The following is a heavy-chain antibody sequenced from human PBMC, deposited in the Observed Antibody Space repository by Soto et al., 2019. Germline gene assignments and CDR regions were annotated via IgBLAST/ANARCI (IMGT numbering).Heavy chain of an antibody. CDR2: ISEDGLTT. D-gene: IGHD3-10*01. CDR1: GFYFSVYW. CDR3: TSGPRPDSSATGTY. V-gene: IGHV3-74*01. J-gene: IGHJ4*02. Sequence: EVQLVESGGGLVQPGGSLRLSCSASGFYFSVYWMHWVRQTPGKGPVWVARISEDGLTTNYADSVQGRFIISRDDAKSTLHLQMNRLRVEDTAVYYCTSGPRPDSSATGTYWGQGTQVTVS.